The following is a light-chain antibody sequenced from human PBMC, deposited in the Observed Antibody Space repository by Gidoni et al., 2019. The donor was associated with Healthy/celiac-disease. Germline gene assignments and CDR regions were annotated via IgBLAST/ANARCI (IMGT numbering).Light chain of an antibody. Sequence: ELLLTQSPATLSLSPGERATLSCRASQSVSRYLAWYQQKPGQAPRLLIYDASNRATGITARFSGSGSGTDFTITISSLEPEDFAVYYCQQRSNWPTFGQGTKVEIK. CDR2: DAS. CDR1: QSVSRY. CDR3: QQRSNWPT. J-gene: IGKJ1*01. V-gene: IGKV3-11*01.